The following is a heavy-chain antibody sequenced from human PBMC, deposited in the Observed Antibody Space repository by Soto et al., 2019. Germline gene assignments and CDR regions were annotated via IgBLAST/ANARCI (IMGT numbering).Heavy chain of an antibody. CDR3: ASSPYYYDSSGYYSLPVY. Sequence: SETLSLTFTVSGGSISSGDYYWSWIRQPPGKGLEWIGYIYYSGSTYYNPSLKSRVTISVDTSKNQFSLKLSSVTAADTAVYYCASSPYYYDSSGYYSLPVYWGQGTLVTVSS. V-gene: IGHV4-30-4*01. D-gene: IGHD3-22*01. CDR2: IYYSGST. CDR1: GGSISSGDYY. J-gene: IGHJ4*02.